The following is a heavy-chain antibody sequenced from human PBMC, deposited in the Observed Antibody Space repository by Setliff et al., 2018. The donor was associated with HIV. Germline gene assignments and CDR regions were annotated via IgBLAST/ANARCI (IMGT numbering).Heavy chain of an antibody. CDR3: ASGYKYYYDSSHENAFDI. CDR1: GGSISRGGYY. Sequence: SETLSLTCTVSGGSISRGGYYWSWIRQHPGKGLEWIGYISYSGSTYYNPSLKSRVTISVDTSKNQFSLKLSSVTAADTAVYYCASGYKYYYDSSHENAFDIWGQGTMVT. V-gene: IGHV4-31*03. J-gene: IGHJ3*02. CDR2: ISYSGST. D-gene: IGHD3-22*01.